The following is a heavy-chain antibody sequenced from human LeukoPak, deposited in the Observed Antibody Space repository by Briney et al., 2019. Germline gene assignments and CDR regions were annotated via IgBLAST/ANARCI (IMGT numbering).Heavy chain of an antibody. J-gene: IGHJ4*02. V-gene: IGHV4-4*07. CDR3: ARDSNYSGIDY. D-gene: IGHD1-26*01. CDR1: GGSISGYY. CDR2: IYTSGST. Sequence: SETLSLTCTVSGGSISGYYWSWLRQPAGKGLEWIGRIYTSGSTNYNPSLKSRVTMSVDTSKNQFSLKLSSVTAADTAVYYCARDSNYSGIDYWGQGTLVTVSS.